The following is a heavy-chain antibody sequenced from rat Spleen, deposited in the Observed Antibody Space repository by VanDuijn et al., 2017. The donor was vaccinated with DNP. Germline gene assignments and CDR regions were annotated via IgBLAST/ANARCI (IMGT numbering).Heavy chain of an antibody. D-gene: IGHD1-2*01. CDR3: ARSPETSYIYFPWAY. Sequence: QVQLKESGPGLVQPSETLSLTCTVSGFSLTNYHVHWVRQPPGKGLEWMGRIQSGGGTDYNSALKSRLSISRDTSKSQVFLKMNSLQTEDTATYYCARSPETSYIYFPWAYWGQGTLVTVSS. CDR2: IQSGGGT. V-gene: IGHV2-27*01. CDR1: GFSLTNYH. J-gene: IGHJ3*01.